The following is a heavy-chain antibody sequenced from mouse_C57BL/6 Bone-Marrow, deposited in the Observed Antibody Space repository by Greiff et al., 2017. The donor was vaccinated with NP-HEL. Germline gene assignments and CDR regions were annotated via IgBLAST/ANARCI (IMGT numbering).Heavy chain of an antibody. CDR2: IHPNSGST. CDR1: GYTFTSYW. Sequence: QVQLQQSGAELVKPGASVKLSCKASGYTFTSYWMHWVKQRPGQGLEWIGMIHPNSGSTNYNEKFKSKATLTVDKSSSTAYMQLSSLTSEDSAVYYCARGAYYYGSSYGDYWGQGTTLTVSS. V-gene: IGHV1-64*01. J-gene: IGHJ2*01. CDR3: ARGAYYYGSSYGDY. D-gene: IGHD1-1*01.